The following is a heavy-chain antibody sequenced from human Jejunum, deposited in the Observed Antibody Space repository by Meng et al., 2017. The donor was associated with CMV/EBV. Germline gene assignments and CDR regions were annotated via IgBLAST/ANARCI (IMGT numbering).Heavy chain of an antibody. CDR3: ARGGESSSPRDIDY. CDR1: GYAFTSCG. CDR2: ISTYNGNT. J-gene: IGHJ4*02. V-gene: IGHV1-18*01. D-gene: IGHD6-6*01. Sequence: SGYAFTSCGISWVRQAPEQGLECMGWISTYNGNTNSAQNLQGRVTLTTDTSTSTAYMDLRSLTSDDTAVYYCARGGESSSPRDIDYWGQGTLVTVSS.